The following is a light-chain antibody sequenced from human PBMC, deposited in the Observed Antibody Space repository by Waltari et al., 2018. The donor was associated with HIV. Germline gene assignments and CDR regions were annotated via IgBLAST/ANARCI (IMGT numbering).Light chain of an antibody. V-gene: IGKV3-15*01. CDR2: AAS. CDR3: QQNIHWPPYT. Sequence: ETVLTQSPVTLSVSPGERVTLSCRASQSVSGNLVWYQQKPGQAPRLLIYAASSRATDIPARFSGSGSGTDYTLTISNLQSEESAVYYCQQNIHWPPYTFGQGTKLEIK. J-gene: IGKJ2*01. CDR1: QSVSGN.